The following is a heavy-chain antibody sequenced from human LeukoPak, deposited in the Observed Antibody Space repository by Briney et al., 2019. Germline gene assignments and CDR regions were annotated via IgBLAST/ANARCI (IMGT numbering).Heavy chain of an antibody. CDR2: IIPILGIA. CDR1: GGTFSSYA. J-gene: IGHJ4*02. CDR3: ATFWNDRC. V-gene: IGHV1-69*04. D-gene: IGHD1-1*01. Sequence: PMASVKVSCKASGGTFSSYAISWVRQAPGQGLEWMGRIIPILGIANYAQKFQGRVTMTEDTSTDTAYMELSSLGSEDTAVYYCATFWNDRCWGQGTLVTVSS.